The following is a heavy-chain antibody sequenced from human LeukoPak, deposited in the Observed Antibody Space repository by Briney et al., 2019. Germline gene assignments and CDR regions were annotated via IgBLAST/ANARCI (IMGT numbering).Heavy chain of an antibody. CDR2: IYPGDSDT. CDR3: ARQGSYYWIDWYFDL. Sequence: GESLKISCTGSGYRFTTYWIAWVRQIPGKGLEWMGIIYPGDSDTKYSPSFQGQVTISADKSISTAYLQWSSLKASDTAMYYCARQGSYYWIDWYFDLWGRGTLVTVSS. J-gene: IGHJ2*01. V-gene: IGHV5-51*01. D-gene: IGHD1-26*01. CDR1: GYRFTTYW.